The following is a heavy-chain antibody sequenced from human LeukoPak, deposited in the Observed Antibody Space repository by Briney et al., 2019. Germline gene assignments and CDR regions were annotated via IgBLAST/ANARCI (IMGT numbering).Heavy chain of an antibody. J-gene: IGHJ4*02. Sequence: GSLRLSCAASGFTFSSYWMSWFRQAPGKGLEWVAIIKKDGSEKYYVDSVKGRFTISRDNAKNSLYLQMNSLRAEDTAVYYCARDHSDTAMDLYYFDYWGQGTPVTVSS. CDR3: ARDHSDTAMDLYYFDY. D-gene: IGHD5-18*01. CDR1: GFTFSSYW. V-gene: IGHV3-7*01. CDR2: IKKDGSEK.